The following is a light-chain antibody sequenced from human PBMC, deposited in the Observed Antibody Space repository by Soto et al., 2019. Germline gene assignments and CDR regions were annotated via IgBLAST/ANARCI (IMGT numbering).Light chain of an antibody. CDR3: QHRSDWPLT. V-gene: IGKV3-11*01. J-gene: IGKJ4*01. CDR1: QDIMFY. Sequence: EIVLTQSPATLSLSPGERATLSCRASQDIMFYVAWYQQKPGQAPRLLFSDASNRATGIPDRFSGSGSGTDFTLTISSLEPEDVAVYYCQHRSDWPLTFGGGTKVEIK. CDR2: DAS.